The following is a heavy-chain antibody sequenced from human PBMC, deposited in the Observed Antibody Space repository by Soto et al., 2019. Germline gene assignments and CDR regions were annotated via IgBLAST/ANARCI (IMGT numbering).Heavy chain of an antibody. J-gene: IGHJ4*02. CDR1: GFTFSDHS. CDR3: ARGDTKKTEYCSYFDY. V-gene: IGHV3-72*01. D-gene: IGHD2-8*01. CDR2: SRSKVNSYNT. Sequence: EVQLVESGGGLVQPGGSLRLSCAVSGFTFSDHSMDWVRQAPGKGLEWVGRSRSKVNSYNTAYAASVKGRFTFSRDDSKNTLYRQMNNLKTEDTAVYYCARGDTKKTEYCSYFDYWGQGSLVTVSS.